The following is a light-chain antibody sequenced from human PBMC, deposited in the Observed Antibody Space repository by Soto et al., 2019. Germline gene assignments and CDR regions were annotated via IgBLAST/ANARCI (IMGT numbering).Light chain of an antibody. CDR1: QSLVHTEEGNTY. CDR3: MQATEFPWT. Sequence: IVMTQSPLSSPVTLGQPAFISCRSSQSLVHTEEGNTYLSWLHQRPGQPPRLLIYKVSNRLPGVPDRFSGSGAGTHFTLTISRVEAEDVGLYYCMQATEFPWTFGQGTKVDIK. J-gene: IGKJ1*01. V-gene: IGKV2-24*01. CDR2: KVS.